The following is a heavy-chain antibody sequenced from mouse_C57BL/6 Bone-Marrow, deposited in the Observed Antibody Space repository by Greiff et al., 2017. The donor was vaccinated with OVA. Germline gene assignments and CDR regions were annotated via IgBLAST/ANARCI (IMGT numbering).Heavy chain of an antibody. CDR3: AISDYYGSDWYFDV. J-gene: IGHJ1*03. CDR1: GYTFTDHT. Sequence: VQLQQSDAELVKPGASVKISCKVSGYTFTDHTIHWMKQRPEQGLEWIGYIYPRDGSTKYNEKFKGKATLTADKASSTASMPINRLPSEDSAVYFGAISDYYGSDWYFDVWGTGTTVTVSS. V-gene: IGHV1-78*01. CDR2: IYPRDGST. D-gene: IGHD1-1*01.